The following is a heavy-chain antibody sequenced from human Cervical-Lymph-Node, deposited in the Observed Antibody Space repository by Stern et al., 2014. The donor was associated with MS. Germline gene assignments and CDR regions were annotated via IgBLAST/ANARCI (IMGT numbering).Heavy chain of an antibody. CDR3: ATHFYYDTSGFFPTRPHPFEI. CDR1: GYSFTNFW. Sequence: EVQLVQSGAEVKKPGESLKISCETSGYSFTNFWIGWVRQMPGKGLQWMGIIYPGNTDTRYNPSFEGQVTISADKSISAAYLQWSSLKASDTAIYYCATHFYYDTSGFFPTRPHPFEIWGQGTMVTVSS. J-gene: IGHJ3*02. D-gene: IGHD3-22*01. V-gene: IGHV5-51*03. CDR2: IYPGNTDT.